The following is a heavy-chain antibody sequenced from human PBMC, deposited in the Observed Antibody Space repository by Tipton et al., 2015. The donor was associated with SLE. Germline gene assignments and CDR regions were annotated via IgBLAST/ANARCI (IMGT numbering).Heavy chain of an antibody. D-gene: IGHD2-2*01. J-gene: IGHJ5*02. Sequence: GLVKPSETLSLTCTVSGYSISSGYYWGWIRQPPGKGLEWIGSIYHSGSTYYNPSLKSRVTISVDTSKNQFSLKLSSVTAADTAVYYCARDNCSSTSCYGGFDPWGQGTLVTVSS. V-gene: IGHV4-38-2*02. CDR1: GYSISSGYY. CDR3: ARDNCSSTSCYGGFDP. CDR2: IYHSGST.